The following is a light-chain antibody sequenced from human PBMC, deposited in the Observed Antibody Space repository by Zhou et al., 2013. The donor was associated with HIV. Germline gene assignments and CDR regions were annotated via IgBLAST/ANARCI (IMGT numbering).Light chain of an antibody. Sequence: AIQMTQSPSSLSASVGDRVTISCRASQGIRNDLGWYQQKPGKAPKLLIYAASNLEAGVPLRFSGSGSGTDFTLTISGLQPEDFATYYCLQDHSFLTFGGGTKVEVK. V-gene: IGKV1-6*01. CDR3: LQDHSFLT. CDR2: AAS. J-gene: IGKJ4*01. CDR1: QGIRND.